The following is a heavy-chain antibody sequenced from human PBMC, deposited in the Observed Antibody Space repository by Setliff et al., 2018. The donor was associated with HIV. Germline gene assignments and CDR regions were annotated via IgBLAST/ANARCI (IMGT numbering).Heavy chain of an antibody. Sequence: ASVKVSCKASGYTFTSYGISWVRQAPGQGLEWMGWISPHNGDKNILQRFRGRVTMTTDTSFSTAYMELSSLRSEDTAVYYCARAAADHYYYYYYMDVWGKGTTVTVSS. D-gene: IGHD6-13*01. CDR2: ISPHNGDK. J-gene: IGHJ6*03. CDR1: GYTFTSYG. V-gene: IGHV1-18*01. CDR3: ARAAADHYYYYYYMDV.